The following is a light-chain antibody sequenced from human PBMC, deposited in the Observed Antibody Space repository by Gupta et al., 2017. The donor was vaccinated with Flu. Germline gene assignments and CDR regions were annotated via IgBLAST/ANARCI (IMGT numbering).Light chain of an antibody. CDR1: QGISSY. Sequence: DRVTITCRASQGISSYLAWYQQKPGKAPNLLIYAASTLQSGVPSRFSGSGSGTEFTLTISSLQPEDFATYYCQQLNSYPRYTFDQGTKLEIK. J-gene: IGKJ2*01. CDR2: AAS. V-gene: IGKV1-9*01. CDR3: QQLNSYPRYT.